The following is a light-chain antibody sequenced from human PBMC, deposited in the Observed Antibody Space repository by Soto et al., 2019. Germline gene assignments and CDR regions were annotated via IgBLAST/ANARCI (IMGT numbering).Light chain of an antibody. Sequence: QAVVTQPPSASGTPGQRVTISCSGSSSNIGSNSVNWYHQLPGMAPALLIYGNNQRPSGVPDRFSGSKSGTSASLAISGLQAEDEADYYCNSYAGGDWVFGVGTKLTVL. V-gene: IGLV1-44*01. CDR1: SSNIGSNS. CDR2: GNN. J-gene: IGLJ3*02. CDR3: NSYAGGDWV.